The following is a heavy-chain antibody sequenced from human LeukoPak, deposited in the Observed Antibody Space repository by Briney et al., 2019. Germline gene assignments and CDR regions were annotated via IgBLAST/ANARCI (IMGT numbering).Heavy chain of an antibody. V-gene: IGHV3-7*03. CDR1: GFTFSGFW. D-gene: IGHD6-6*01. Sequence: GGSLRLSCAVSGFTFSGFWMSWSRRAPGKGLEWVASINSDGSEGYYADVVKGRFTISRDNAKNSLYLQINSLRAEDTAVYYCARSSYSSSSSVWGQGTMVTVSS. J-gene: IGHJ3*01. CDR3: ARSSYSSSSSV. CDR2: INSDGSEG.